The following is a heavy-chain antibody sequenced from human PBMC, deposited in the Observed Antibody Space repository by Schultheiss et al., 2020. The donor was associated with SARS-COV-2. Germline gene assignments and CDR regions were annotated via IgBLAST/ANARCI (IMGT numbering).Heavy chain of an antibody. CDR3: AKEIVVVPAAIGYGSWFDP. V-gene: IGHV3-66*01. Sequence: GGSLRLSCAASGFTVSSNYMSWVRQAPGKGLEWVSVIYSGGSTYYADSVKGRFTISRDNSKNTLYLQMNSLRAEDTAVYYCAKEIVVVPAAIGYGSWFDPWGQGTLVTVSS. CDR2: IYSGGST. CDR1: GFTVSSNY. J-gene: IGHJ5*02. D-gene: IGHD2-2*02.